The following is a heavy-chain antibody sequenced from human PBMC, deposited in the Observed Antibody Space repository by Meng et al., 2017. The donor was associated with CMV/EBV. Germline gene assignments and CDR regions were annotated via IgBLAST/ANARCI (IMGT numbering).Heavy chain of an antibody. CDR1: GFTFSSYS. D-gene: IGHD2-2*01. Sequence: GGSLRLSCAASGFTFSSYSMNWVRQAPGKGLEWVSSISSSSSYIYYADSVKGRFTISRDNAKNSLYLQMNSLRAEDTAVYYCAKDLSCSSTSCYLYWGQGTLVTVSS. J-gene: IGHJ4*02. CDR2: ISSSSSYI. V-gene: IGHV3-21*01. CDR3: AKDLSCSSTSCYLY.